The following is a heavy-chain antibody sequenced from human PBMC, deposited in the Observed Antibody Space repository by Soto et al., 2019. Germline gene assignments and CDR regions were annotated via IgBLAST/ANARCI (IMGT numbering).Heavy chain of an antibody. CDR3: ARDRITIFGGDYYYYGMDV. CDR1: GFTVSSNY. J-gene: IGHJ6*02. CDR2: IYSGGGT. V-gene: IGHV3-53*01. D-gene: IGHD3-3*01. Sequence: PGESLKISCAASGFTVSSNYMSWVRQAPGKGLEWVSLIYSGGGTYFADSVKGRFTISRDNSKNTLYLQMNSLRAEDTAIYYCARDRITIFGGDYYYYGMDVWGQGTTVTVSS.